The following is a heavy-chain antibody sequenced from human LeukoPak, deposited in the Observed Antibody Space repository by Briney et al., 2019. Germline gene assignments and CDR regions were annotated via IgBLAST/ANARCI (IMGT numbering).Heavy chain of an antibody. Sequence: GGSLRLSCAASGFTFSSYDMHWVRQAPGQGLEWVAVIWYDGSNKYYADSVKGRFTISRDNSKNTLYLQMNSLRAEDTAVYYCARDLHRIKDYWGQGTLVTVSS. J-gene: IGHJ4*02. CDR1: GFTFSSYD. D-gene: IGHD2-15*01. V-gene: IGHV3-33*01. CDR3: ARDLHRIKDY. CDR2: IWYDGSNK.